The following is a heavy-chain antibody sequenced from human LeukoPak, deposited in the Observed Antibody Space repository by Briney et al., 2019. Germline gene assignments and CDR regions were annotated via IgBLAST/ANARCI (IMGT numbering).Heavy chain of an antibody. Sequence: SVKVSCKASGGTFSSYAISWVRQAPGQGLEWMGGIIPIFGTANYAQKFQGRVTITTDESTSTAYMELSSLRSEGTAVYYCARDHYSSSGEDFDYWGQGTLVTVSS. CDR3: ARDHYSSSGEDFDY. J-gene: IGHJ4*02. V-gene: IGHV1-69*05. D-gene: IGHD6-6*01. CDR1: GGTFSSYA. CDR2: IIPIFGTA.